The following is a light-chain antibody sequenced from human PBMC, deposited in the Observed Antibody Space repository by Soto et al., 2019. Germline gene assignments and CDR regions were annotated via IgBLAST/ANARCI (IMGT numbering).Light chain of an antibody. J-gene: IGLJ3*02. CDR1: SSDVGSNNL. CDR2: DVT. Sequence: QSALNQPASVSGSPGQSITISCTGTSSDVGSNNLVSWYQQHPGKAPKLMIYDVTKRPSGISNRFAGSKSDTTASLTLSGLQAENEADYYCFSYAATNSLVFGAGTKVTVL. CDR3: FSYAATNSLV. V-gene: IGLV2-23*02.